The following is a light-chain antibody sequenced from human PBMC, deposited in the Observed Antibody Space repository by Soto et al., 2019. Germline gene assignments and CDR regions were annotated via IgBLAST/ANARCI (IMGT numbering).Light chain of an antibody. CDR3: QQCGCSPPPIT. CDR1: QSVSSSY. V-gene: IGKV3-20*01. Sequence: EIVLTQSPGTLSLSPGERATLSCGASQSVSSSYLAWYQQAPRLLIYGASTRATGIPDTFSGSGSGTGFTLTISRLEPEDFAVYYCQQCGCSPPPITAGQGTRLEIK. J-gene: IGKJ5*01. CDR2: GAS.